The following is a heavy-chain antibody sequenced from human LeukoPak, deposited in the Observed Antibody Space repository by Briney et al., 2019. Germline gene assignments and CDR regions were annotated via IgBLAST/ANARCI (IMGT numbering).Heavy chain of an antibody. D-gene: IGHD3-10*01. CDR1: GYIFHDYV. CDR2: ITWNSATI. J-gene: IGHJ4*02. CDR3: ARGHPYYLDS. V-gene: IGHV3-9*01. Sequence: GGSLRLSCAASGYIFHDYVMHWVRHRPGRGLEWVAGITWNSATIGYAGSVRGRFTISRDNAKKSVHLQMNSLTTDDTALYYCARGHPYYLDSWGPGTPVTVSS.